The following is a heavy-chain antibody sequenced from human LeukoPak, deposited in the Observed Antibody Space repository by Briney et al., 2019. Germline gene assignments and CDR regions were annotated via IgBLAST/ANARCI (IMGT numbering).Heavy chain of an antibody. CDR1: GFTFSSYW. Sequence: GGSLRLSCVASGFTFSSYWMHWVRQAPGKGLVWVSRIDIGGSVTTYADSVKGRFTISRDNAKNTLYLQMSSLRVEDTALYHCAIDVTGPRDLWGQGTMVTVSS. D-gene: IGHD2-21*02. CDR2: IDIGGSVT. V-gene: IGHV3-74*01. J-gene: IGHJ3*01. CDR3: AIDVTGPRDL.